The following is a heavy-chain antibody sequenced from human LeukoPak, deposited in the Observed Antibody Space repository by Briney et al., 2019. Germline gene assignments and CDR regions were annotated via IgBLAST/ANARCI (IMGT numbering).Heavy chain of an antibody. V-gene: IGHV1-69*04. Sequence: ASVKVSCKASGGTFSSYAISWVRQAPGQGLEWMGRIIPILGIANYAQKFQGRVTITADKSTSAAYMELSSLRSEDTAVYYCARAYGWNDQWGWYLDYWGQGTLVTVSS. CDR1: GGTFSSYA. J-gene: IGHJ4*02. D-gene: IGHD1-1*01. CDR2: IIPILGIA. CDR3: ARAYGWNDQWGWYLDY.